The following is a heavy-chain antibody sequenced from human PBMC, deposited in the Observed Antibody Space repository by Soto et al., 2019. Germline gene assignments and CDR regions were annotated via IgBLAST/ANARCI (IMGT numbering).Heavy chain of an antibody. CDR1: GYTFTGYY. V-gene: IGHV1-2*04. Sequence: ASVKVSCKASGYTFTGYYMHWVRQAPGQGLEWMGWINPNSGGTNYAQKFQGWVTMTRDTSISTAYMELSRLRSDDTAVYYCARASRSSSPYYYYGMDVWGQGTTVTVSS. J-gene: IGHJ6*02. CDR3: ARASRSSSPYYYYGMDV. CDR2: INPNSGGT. D-gene: IGHD6-6*01.